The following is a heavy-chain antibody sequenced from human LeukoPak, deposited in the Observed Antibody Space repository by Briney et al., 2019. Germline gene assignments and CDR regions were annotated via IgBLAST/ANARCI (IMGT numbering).Heavy chain of an antibody. V-gene: IGHV3-33*08. CDR2: IWYDGSNK. Sequence: GGSLRLSCAASGFTFNTHGMHWVRQAPGKGLEWVAVIWYDGSNKYYADSVKGRFTISRDNSKNTLYLQMNSLRAEDTAVYYCARDGETYYYDSSGYYPDYWGQGTLVTVSS. CDR1: GFTFNTHG. CDR3: ARDGETYYYDSSGYYPDY. J-gene: IGHJ4*02. D-gene: IGHD3-22*01.